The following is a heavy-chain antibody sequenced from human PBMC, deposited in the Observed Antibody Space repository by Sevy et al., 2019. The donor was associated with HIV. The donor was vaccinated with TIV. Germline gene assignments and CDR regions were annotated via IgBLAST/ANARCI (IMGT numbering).Heavy chain of an antibody. J-gene: IGHJ4*02. D-gene: IGHD3-9*01. CDR2: INTNSGNP. Sequence: ASVKVSCKGSGYTFTNYGLIWVQQAPGHGLEYMGRINTNSGNPTFAPGFAGRFVFSLDTSVSTAFLQIDSLKAEDTALYYCARAHYNYFDTWGQGSLVTVSS. V-gene: IGHV7-4-1*01. CDR1: GYTFTNYG. CDR3: ARAHYNYFDT.